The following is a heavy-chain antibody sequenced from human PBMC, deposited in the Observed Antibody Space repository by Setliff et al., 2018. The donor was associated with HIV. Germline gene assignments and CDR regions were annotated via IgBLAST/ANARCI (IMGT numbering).Heavy chain of an antibody. Sequence: ASVKVSCKASGYTFTSYYMHWVRQGPGQGLEWMGMINPSGVTTNYAQKFQGRVTVTSDTSTSTVHMELSSLRSDDTAVYYCARDLGSVTLFGVVIQGAFDIWGQGTMVTVSS. CDR3: ARDLGSVTLFGVVIQGAFDI. CDR2: INPSGVTT. J-gene: IGHJ3*02. V-gene: IGHV1-46*01. CDR1: GYTFTSYY. D-gene: IGHD3-3*01.